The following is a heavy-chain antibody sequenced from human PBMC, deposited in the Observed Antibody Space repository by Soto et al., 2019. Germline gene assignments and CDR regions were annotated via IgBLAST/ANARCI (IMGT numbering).Heavy chain of an antibody. CDR1: GYTFTSYA. CDR2: INAGNGNT. V-gene: IGHV1-3*01. D-gene: IGHD3-16*01. Sequence: QVQRVQSGAEVKKPGASVKVSCKASGYTFTSYAMHWVRQAPGQRLEWMGWINAGNGNTKYSQKFQGRVTITRDTSASTAYMELSILRSEDTAVYYCTRGEFLSYDDYWGQGTLVTVSS. J-gene: IGHJ4*02. CDR3: TRGEFLSYDDY.